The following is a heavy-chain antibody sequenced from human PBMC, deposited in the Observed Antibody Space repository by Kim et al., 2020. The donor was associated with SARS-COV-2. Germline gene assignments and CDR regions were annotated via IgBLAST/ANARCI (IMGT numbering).Heavy chain of an antibody. CDR2: ISYDGSDK. CDR1: GFSFSSYG. Sequence: GGSLRLSCAASGFSFSSYGMHWVRQAPGKGLEWVAYISYDGSDKFYADSVKGRFTISRDNSNNTLSLQTNSLRAEDMAVFYCARGPVDPKDGWYFDVWGRGTLVTVSS. CDR3: ARGPVDPKDGWYFDV. D-gene: IGHD2-15*01. V-gene: IGHV3-33*01. J-gene: IGHJ2*01.